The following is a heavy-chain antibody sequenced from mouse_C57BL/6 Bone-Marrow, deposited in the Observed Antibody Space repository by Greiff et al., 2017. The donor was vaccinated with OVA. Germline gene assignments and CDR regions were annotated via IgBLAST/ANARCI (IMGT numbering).Heavy chain of an antibody. CDR2: ISSGGSYT. V-gene: IGHV5-6*01. Sequence: EVKLVESGGDLVKPGGSLKLSCAASGFTFSSYGMSWVRQTPDKRLEWVATISSGGSYTYYPDSVKGRFTISRDNAKNTLYLQRSSLKSEDTAMYYCARGGFYYGNYGWYFDVWGTGTTVTVSS. J-gene: IGHJ1*03. CDR3: ARGGFYYGNYGWYFDV. D-gene: IGHD2-1*01. CDR1: GFTFSSYG.